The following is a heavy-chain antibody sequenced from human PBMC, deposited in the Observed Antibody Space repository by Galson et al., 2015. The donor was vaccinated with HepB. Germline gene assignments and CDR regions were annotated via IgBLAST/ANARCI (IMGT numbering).Heavy chain of an antibody. Sequence: SETLSLTCTVSGGSISNYYWSWIRQPPGKGLEWIAYLSYSGSTSYNPSLRSRVTISVDTSKNQFSLKLTSVTAADTAVYYCARGDGSSWYYYYGMDVWGQGTTVTVSS. V-gene: IGHV4-59*01. CDR1: GGSISNYY. D-gene: IGHD6-13*01. CDR3: ARGDGSSWYYYYGMDV. J-gene: IGHJ6*02. CDR2: LSYSGST.